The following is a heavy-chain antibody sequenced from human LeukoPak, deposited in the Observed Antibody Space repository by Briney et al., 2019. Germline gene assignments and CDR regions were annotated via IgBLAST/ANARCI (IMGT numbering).Heavy chain of an antibody. V-gene: IGHV3-9*01. CDR3: TRDPGDTDSWYYFDY. D-gene: IGHD6-13*01. J-gene: IGHJ4*02. Sequence: HPGGSLRLSCAASGFTFDDYAMHWVRQAPGKGLEWVSGISWNSGSIGYADSVKGRFTISRDNAKNSLYLQMNSLKTEDTAVYYCTRDPGDTDSWYYFDYWGQGTLVTVSS. CDR1: GFTFDDYA. CDR2: ISWNSGSI.